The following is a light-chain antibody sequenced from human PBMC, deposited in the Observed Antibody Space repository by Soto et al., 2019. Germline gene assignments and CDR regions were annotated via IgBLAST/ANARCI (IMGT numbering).Light chain of an antibody. Sequence: QSVLTQPPSVSGAPGQRVTISGTGSSSNFGSNFDVQWYQQFPGTAPKLLIYGDTIQPSGVPDRFYGSKSGTSSSLAINGLKAADEADYYCQAYDTRLRWVFGGGPKVTVL. CDR3: QAYDTRLRWV. CDR1: SSNFGSNFD. J-gene: IGLJ2*01. V-gene: IGLV1-40*01. CDR2: GDT.